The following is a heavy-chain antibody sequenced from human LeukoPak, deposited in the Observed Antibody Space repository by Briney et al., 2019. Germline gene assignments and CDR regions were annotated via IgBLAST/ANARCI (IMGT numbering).Heavy chain of an antibody. CDR3: ARVGSRGYYFDY. D-gene: IGHD1-26*01. V-gene: IGHV3-21*05. J-gene: IGHJ4*02. CDR2: ISGSSTYT. Sequence: GGSLTLFCAASGFTFSSYSMNWLRQAPGKGLEWVSHISGSSTYTNYADSVKGRFTISRDNANNSLYLQMNSLTAEDTAVFYCARVGSRGYYFDYWGQGTLVSVSS. CDR1: GFTFSSYS.